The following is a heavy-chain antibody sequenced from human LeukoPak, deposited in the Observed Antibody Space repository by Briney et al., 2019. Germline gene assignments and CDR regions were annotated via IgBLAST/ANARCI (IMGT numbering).Heavy chain of an antibody. Sequence: SETLSLTCTVSGGSISSYYWSWIRQPPGKGLEWIGYIYYSGSTNYNPSLKSRVTISVDTSKNQFSLKLSSVTAADTAVYYCARHSDYDILTGPNDYWGQGTLVTVSS. V-gene: IGHV4-59*01. CDR1: GGSISSYY. D-gene: IGHD3-9*01. CDR3: ARHSDYDILTGPNDY. J-gene: IGHJ4*02. CDR2: IYYSGST.